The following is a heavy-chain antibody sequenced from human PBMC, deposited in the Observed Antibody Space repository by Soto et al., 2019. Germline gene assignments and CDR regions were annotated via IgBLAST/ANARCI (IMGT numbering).Heavy chain of an antibody. J-gene: IGHJ5*02. CDR3: ARGVAATPLSGSSWCDP. CDR1: GVSVSDYH. V-gene: IGHV4-59*02. CDR2: IHYSGRT. D-gene: IGHD2-15*01. Sequence: SETLSLTCSVSGVSVSDYHWTWIRLTPKKELEWIGYIHYSGRTDYSPSLKSRVTISVDTSKNQVSLKLSSVTAADTAVYYCARGVAATPLSGSSWCDPWGQGTLVTVSS.